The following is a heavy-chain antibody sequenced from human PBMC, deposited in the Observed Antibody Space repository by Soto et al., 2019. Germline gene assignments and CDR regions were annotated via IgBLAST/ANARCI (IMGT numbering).Heavy chain of an antibody. CDR1: GFTFSGSA. CDR2: IRSKANNYAT. D-gene: IGHD3-22*01. Sequence: PGGSLRLSCAASGFTFSGSALHWVRQASGKGLEWVGRIRSKANNYATAYAASVTGRFSISRDDSRTTAYLQMNSLKNEDTAVYYCTSHFPVDMIRNWGKGTLVTVSS. CDR3: TSHFPVDMIRN. V-gene: IGHV3-73*01. J-gene: IGHJ4*02.